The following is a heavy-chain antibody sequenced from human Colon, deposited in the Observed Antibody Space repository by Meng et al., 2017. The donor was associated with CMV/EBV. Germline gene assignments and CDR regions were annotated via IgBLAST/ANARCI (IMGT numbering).Heavy chain of an antibody. J-gene: IGHJ5*02. D-gene: IGHD6-13*01. V-gene: IGHV4-39*07. CDR3: ARVPPFVSAGGPWFDP. CDR1: GGSIRTGSSY. Sequence: SETLSLTCSVSGGSIRTGSSYWGWVRQPPGKGLEWIGSIFSSGSTSYNPSLKNRVTMSVDTAKHQFSLNLTSVTAADTAVYSCARVPPFVSAGGPWFDPWGQGTLVTVSS. CDR2: IFSSGST.